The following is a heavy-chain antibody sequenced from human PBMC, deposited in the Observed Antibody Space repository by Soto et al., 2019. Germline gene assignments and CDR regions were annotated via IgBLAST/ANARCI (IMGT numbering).Heavy chain of an antibody. CDR1: GGSISSTKNY. Sequence: SETLSLTCTVSGGSISSTKNYWGWIRQPPGKGLEWIGTISYNGNTYYNPSLNGRVIISADTSKNQFSLKLSSLTAADTAVYYCSRRYSFGSGKYRVDVWGQGTMVTVSS. CDR2: ISYNGNT. D-gene: IGHD3-10*01. CDR3: SRRYSFGSGKYRVDV. J-gene: IGHJ6*02. V-gene: IGHV4-39*01.